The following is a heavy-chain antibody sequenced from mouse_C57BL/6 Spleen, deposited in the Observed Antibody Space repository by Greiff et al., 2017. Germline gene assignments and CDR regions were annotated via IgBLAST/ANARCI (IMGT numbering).Heavy chain of an antibody. J-gene: IGHJ3*01. CDR3: ARGEYDYGWFAY. V-gene: IGHV3-1*01. D-gene: IGHD2-4*01. Sequence: EVKLQESGPGMVKPSQSLSLTCTVTGYSITSGYDWHWIRHFPGNKLEWMGYISYSGSTNYNPSLKSRISITHDTSKNHFFLKLNSVTTEDTATYYCARGEYDYGWFAYWGQGTLVTVSA. CDR1: GYSITSGYD. CDR2: ISYSGST.